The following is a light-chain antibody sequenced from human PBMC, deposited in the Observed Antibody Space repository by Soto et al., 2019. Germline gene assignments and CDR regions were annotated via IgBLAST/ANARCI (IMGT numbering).Light chain of an antibody. J-gene: IGKJ1*01. CDR2: AAA. CDR1: QSISSY. V-gene: IGKV1-39*01. CDR3: QQSYSTPRT. Sequence: DIQMTPSPSSLSASVGDSVTITCRASQSISSYLNWYQQKPGKAPKHLIYAAAGLQSGVPSRFSGSGSGTDFTLTISSLQPEDFATYYCQQSYSTPRTFGQGTKVDIK.